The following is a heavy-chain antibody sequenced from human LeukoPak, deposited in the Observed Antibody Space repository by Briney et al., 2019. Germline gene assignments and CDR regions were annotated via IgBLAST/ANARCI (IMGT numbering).Heavy chain of an antibody. CDR1: GFTISSYS. Sequence: GGTLRLSCAASGFTISSYSMDWVRQAQGQGLEWVSSISSSSSYRYYADSVKGRFTISRDNAKNSLYLQMNSLRAEDTAVYYCASGITMVRGPSHFDYWGQGTLVTVSS. CDR3: ASGITMVRGPSHFDY. CDR2: ISSSSSYR. J-gene: IGHJ4*02. D-gene: IGHD3-10*01. V-gene: IGHV3-21*01.